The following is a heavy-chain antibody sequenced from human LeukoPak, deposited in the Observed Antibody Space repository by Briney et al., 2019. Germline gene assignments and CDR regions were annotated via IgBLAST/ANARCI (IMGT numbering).Heavy chain of an antibody. V-gene: IGHV3-30*01. CDR1: GFTFSSYA. J-gene: IGHJ3*02. CDR3: ARQGPGTDAFDI. D-gene: IGHD3-10*01. Sequence: GGSLRLSCAASGFTFSSYAMHWVRQAPGKGLEWVAVISYDGSNKYYADSVKGRFTISRDNSKNTLYLQMNSLRAEDTAVYYCARQGPGTDAFDIWGQGTVVTVSS. CDR2: ISYDGSNK.